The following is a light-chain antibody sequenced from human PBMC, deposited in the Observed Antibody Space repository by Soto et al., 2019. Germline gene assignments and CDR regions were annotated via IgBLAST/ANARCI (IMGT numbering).Light chain of an antibody. CDR2: DAS. V-gene: IGKV1-5*02. CDR3: QQSYGTTYT. J-gene: IGKJ2*01. Sequence: DIQRTESASSLSASVGDRVTIICRASQSVSTRLAWYQQKPGKAPKVLIYDASSWAGGVPSRFTGSGSGTDGTLTISSLQTEDGSTYYCQQSYGTTYTFGQGTKVDIK. CDR1: QSVSTR.